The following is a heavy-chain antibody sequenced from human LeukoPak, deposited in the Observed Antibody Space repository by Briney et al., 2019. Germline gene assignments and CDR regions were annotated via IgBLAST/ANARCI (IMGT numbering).Heavy chain of an antibody. Sequence: GGSLRLSWAASEFALSGYTMHWVRQAPGRGLEWVSAINSRSSYIYYADSVKGRFTISRDNAKNSLFLQMNSLRAEDTAVYYCTRWDDQPFDYWGHGTLVTVSS. J-gene: IGHJ4*01. CDR2: INSRSSYI. D-gene: IGHD2-2*01. V-gene: IGHV3-21*01. CDR3: TRWDDQPFDY. CDR1: EFALSGYT.